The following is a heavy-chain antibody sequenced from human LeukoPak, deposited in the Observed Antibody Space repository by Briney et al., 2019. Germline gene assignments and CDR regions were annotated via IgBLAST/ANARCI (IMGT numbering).Heavy chain of an antibody. CDR3: ASPTTPTPVGAFDI. CDR2: ISYDGSNK. Sequence: PGGSLRLSCAASGFTFSSYAMHWVRQAPGKGLEWVAVISYDGSNKYYADSVKGRFTISRDNSKNTLYLQMNSLRAGDTAVYYCASPTTPTPVGAFDIWGQGTMVTVS. CDR1: GFTFSSYA. V-gene: IGHV3-30-3*01. D-gene: IGHD4-17*01. J-gene: IGHJ3*02.